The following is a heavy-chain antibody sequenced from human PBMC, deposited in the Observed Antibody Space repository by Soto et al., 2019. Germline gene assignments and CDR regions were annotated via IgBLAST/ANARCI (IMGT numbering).Heavy chain of an antibody. J-gene: IGHJ5*02. V-gene: IGHV3-11*01. D-gene: IGHD1-26*01. CDR1: GFTLSDYY. Sequence: PGGSLRLSCVASGFTLSDYYMAWIRQTPGKGLEWLSYISVHSNTTDYKESVKGRVTISRDNAKNSLYLGMTGLRVEDTAVYYCARYVGGGSVSQDLDAWGQGTRVTVSS. CDR3: ARYVGGGSVSQDLDA. CDR2: ISVHSNTT.